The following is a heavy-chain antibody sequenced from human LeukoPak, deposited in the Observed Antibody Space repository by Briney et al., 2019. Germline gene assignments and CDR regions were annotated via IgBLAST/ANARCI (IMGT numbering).Heavy chain of an antibody. D-gene: IGHD3-3*01. J-gene: IGHJ5*02. Sequence: GASVKVSCKASGYTFTSYGISWVRQAHGQGLEWMGCISAYNGNTNYAQKPQGRVTMTTETTTSTAYMVMERLGSDDTSVYYCARAHYDFWSGYFQRQNWFDPWGQGTLVTVSS. CDR3: ARAHYDFWSGYFQRQNWFDP. CDR1: GYTFTSYG. CDR2: ISAYNGNT. V-gene: IGHV1-18*01.